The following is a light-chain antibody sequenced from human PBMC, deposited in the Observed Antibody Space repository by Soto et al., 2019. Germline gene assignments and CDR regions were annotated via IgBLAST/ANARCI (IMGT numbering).Light chain of an antibody. CDR2: AAS. V-gene: IGKV1-27*01. Sequence: DIQMTQSPSSLSASVGDRVTITCRASQGISNYLAWYQQKPGKVPKLLLYAASTLQSGVPSRFSGRGSGTDFTLNISSLQPEDVATYYCQEYNSSPSLTFGGGTKVEIQ. CDR3: QEYNSSPSLT. J-gene: IGKJ4*01. CDR1: QGISNY.